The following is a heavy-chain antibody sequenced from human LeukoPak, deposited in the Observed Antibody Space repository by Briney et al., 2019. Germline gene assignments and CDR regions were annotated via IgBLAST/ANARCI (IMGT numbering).Heavy chain of an antibody. CDR1: GVAVSRYA. CDR3: VTAPGDCSSTSCYLDY. CDR2: LSSNGGST. Sequence: PRRSLSLRCTASGVAVSRYAMHWDRETPGKGMEYVSALSSNGGSTYYADSVKGRFTISRDNSKHTLYLQMSSLRAEDTAVYYCVTAPGDCSSTSCYLDYWGQGTLVTVSS. D-gene: IGHD2-2*01. J-gene: IGHJ4*02. V-gene: IGHV3-64D*06.